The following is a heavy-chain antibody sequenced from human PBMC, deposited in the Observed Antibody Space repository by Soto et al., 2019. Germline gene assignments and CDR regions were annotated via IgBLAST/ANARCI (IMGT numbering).Heavy chain of an antibody. J-gene: IGHJ4*02. CDR2: INAGNGNT. D-gene: IGHD3-3*01. V-gene: IGHV1-3*01. CDR1: GYTFTSYA. Sequence: QVQLVQSGAEVKKPGASVKVSCKASGYTFTSYAMHWVRQAPGQRLEWMGWINAGNGNTKYSQKFQGRVTITRDTSASTACMELSSLRSEDTAVYYCARDVYDFWRDGRGSFDYWGQGTLVTVSS. CDR3: ARDVYDFWRDGRGSFDY.